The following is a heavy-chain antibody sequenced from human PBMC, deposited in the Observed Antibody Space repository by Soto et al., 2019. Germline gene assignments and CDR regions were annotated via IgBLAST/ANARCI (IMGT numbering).Heavy chain of an antibody. D-gene: IGHD3-10*01. CDR3: ARQYYGSGSYYNLAFLRHPIDY. Sequence: ASVKVSCKASGYSFTGYFMHWVRQAPGQGLEWMGWFNPNSGDTDYAQKFQGRVTMTRNTSISTAYMELSSLRPEDTAVYYCARQYYGSGSYYNLAFLRHPIDYWGQGTLVTVSS. V-gene: IGHV1-2*02. CDR2: FNPNSGDT. CDR1: GYSFTGYF. J-gene: IGHJ4*02.